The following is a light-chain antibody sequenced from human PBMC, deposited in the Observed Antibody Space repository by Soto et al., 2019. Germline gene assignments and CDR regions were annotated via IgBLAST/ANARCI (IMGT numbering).Light chain of an antibody. V-gene: IGKV1-6*01. CDR2: AAS. Sequence: AIQMTQSPSSLSASGGDRVTITCRASQGIRNDLGWYQQKPGKAPKLLIYAASSLQSGVPSRFSGTASGTDFTLTISSLQPEDFATYYCLQDYSYPLTFGGGTKVEI. CDR1: QGIRND. CDR3: LQDYSYPLT. J-gene: IGKJ4*01.